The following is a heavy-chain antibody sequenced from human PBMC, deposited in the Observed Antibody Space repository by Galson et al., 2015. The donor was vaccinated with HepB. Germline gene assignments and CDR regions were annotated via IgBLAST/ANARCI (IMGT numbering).Heavy chain of an antibody. CDR3: TGGRFGGGPFDY. CDR1: GFTLISFD. V-gene: IGHV3-30-3*01. CDR2: ISYDGSDK. J-gene: IGHJ4*02. Sequence: SLRLSCAASGFTLISFDMHWVRQAPGKGLEWVAFISYDGSDKYYADSVRGRFTISRDNSNNTLHLQMSSLRAEDTAVYYCTGGRFGGGPFDYWGQGALVTVSS. D-gene: IGHD3-16*01.